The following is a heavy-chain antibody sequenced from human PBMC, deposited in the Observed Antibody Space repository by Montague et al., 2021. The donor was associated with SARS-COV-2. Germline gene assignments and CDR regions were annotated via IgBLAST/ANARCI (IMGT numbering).Heavy chain of an antibody. V-gene: IGHV4-59*01. CDR3: ARTSLFCNGLVNYHGPFDT. CDR2: IYYSGST. J-gene: IGHJ3*02. D-gene: IGHD3-3*01. CDR1: GGSISTYY. Sequence: SETLSLTCTVSGGSISTYYWSWIRQPPGKELEWIGYIYYSGSTNYNPSLTSRVTISVDTSKNQFSLKLTSVTAADTALYSCARTSLFCNGLVNYHGPFDTWGQGTMVTVSS.